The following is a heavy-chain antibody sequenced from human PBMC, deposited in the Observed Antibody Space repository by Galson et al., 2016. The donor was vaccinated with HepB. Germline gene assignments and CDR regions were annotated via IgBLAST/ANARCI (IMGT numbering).Heavy chain of an antibody. D-gene: IGHD3-22*01. Sequence: SLSLSSAPSGFSFSAFGMHRVRQAPGKGLEWGAVISYDGSKKYYADSVTGRFTISRDNSKNTLYLQMNSLRPEDTAVYYCAKWKYYYDSSAYGDYFDYWGQGTLVTVSS. J-gene: IGHJ4*02. CDR2: ISYDGSKK. CDR1: GFSFSAFG. V-gene: IGHV3-30*18. CDR3: AKWKYYYDSSAYGDYFDY.